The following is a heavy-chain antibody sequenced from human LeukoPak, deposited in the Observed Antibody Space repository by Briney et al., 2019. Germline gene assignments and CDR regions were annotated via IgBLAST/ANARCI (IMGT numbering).Heavy chain of an antibody. CDR3: ARLGVRWLQDDY. V-gene: IGHV4-34*01. D-gene: IGHD5-24*01. CDR2: INHSGST. Sequence: PSETLSLTCAVYGGSFSGYYWSWIRQPPGKGLEWIGEINHSGSTNYNPSLKSRVTISVDTSKNQFSLKLSSVTAADTAVYYCARLGVRWLQDDYWGQGTLVTVSS. CDR1: GGSFSGYY. J-gene: IGHJ4*02.